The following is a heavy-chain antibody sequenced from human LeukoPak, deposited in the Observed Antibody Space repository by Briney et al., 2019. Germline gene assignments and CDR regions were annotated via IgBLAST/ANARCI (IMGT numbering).Heavy chain of an antibody. J-gene: IGHJ4*02. Sequence: SETLSLTCAVYGGSFSGYYWSWIRQPPGKGLEWIGEINHSGSTNYNPSLKSRVTISVDTSKKQFSLKLSSVTAADTAVYYCARGLYCSGGSCYSGFDYWGQGTLVTVSS. CDR2: INHSGST. CDR1: GGSFSGYY. D-gene: IGHD2-15*01. CDR3: ARGLYCSGGSCYSGFDY. V-gene: IGHV4-34*01.